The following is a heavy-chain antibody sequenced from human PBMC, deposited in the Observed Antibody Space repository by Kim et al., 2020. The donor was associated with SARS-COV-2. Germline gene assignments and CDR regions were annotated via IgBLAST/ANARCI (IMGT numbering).Heavy chain of an antibody. Sequence: ASVKVSCKTSGYSFTTYSMHWMRQAPGQGLEWIGWINGGMGNTDYAPNFQDRVTLSRNISASIVYLELSGLTLRDTAVYFCAKPFSYGSGNFYFDFWGQGSLVTVSS. J-gene: IGHJ4*02. CDR1: GYSFTTYS. V-gene: IGHV1-3*01. D-gene: IGHD3-10*01. CDR2: INGGMGNT. CDR3: AKPFSYGSGNFYFDF.